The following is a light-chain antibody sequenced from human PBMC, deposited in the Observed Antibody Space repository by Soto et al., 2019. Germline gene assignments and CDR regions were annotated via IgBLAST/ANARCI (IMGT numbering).Light chain of an antibody. Sequence: IVLTQAPGTLSLSPGERATLSCRASQSVSSSYLAWYQQKPGQAPRLLIYGASSRATGIPDRFSGSGSGTDFTLKISRLEPEDFAVYYCKPSGSPPFNFGPATKVDI. CDR3: KPSGSPPFN. CDR1: QSVSSSY. J-gene: IGKJ3*01. CDR2: GAS. V-gene: IGKV3-20*01.